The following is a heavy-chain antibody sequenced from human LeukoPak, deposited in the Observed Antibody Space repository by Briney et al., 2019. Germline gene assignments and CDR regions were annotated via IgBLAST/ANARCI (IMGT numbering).Heavy chain of an antibody. D-gene: IGHD3-3*01. CDR3: ARAGMTIFWETLTL. Sequence: GSSVKVSCKASGGTFSSYAISWVRQAPGQGLEWMGGIIPIFGTANYAQKSQGRVTIAADESTSTAYMELSSLRSEDTAVYYCARAGMTIFWETLTLWGQGTLVTVSS. CDR2: IIPIFGTA. V-gene: IGHV1-69*01. J-gene: IGHJ4*02. CDR1: GGTFSSYA.